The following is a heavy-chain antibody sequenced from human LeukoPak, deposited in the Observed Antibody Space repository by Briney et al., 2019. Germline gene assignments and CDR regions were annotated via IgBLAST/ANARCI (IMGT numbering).Heavy chain of an antibody. CDR1: GGPISSSSYY. CDR2: IYYSGST. D-gene: IGHD1-14*01. J-gene: IGHJ4*02. V-gene: IGHV4-39*01. CDR3: ARPGGTSMSDY. Sequence: SETLSLTCTVSGGPISSSSYYWGWIRQPPGKGLEWIGSIYYSGSTYYNPSLKSRVTISVDTSKNQFSLKLSSVTAADTAVYYCARPGGTSMSDYWGQGTLVTVSS.